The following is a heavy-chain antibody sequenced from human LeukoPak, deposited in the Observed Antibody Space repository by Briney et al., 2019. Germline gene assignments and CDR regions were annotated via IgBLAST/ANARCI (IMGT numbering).Heavy chain of an antibody. CDR2: ISAYTGDT. CDR3: ARMNDGIRGPTDL. V-gene: IGHV1-18*01. CDR1: GYTFSTFG. J-gene: IGHJ5*02. D-gene: IGHD3-10*01. Sequence: ASVTVSCKASGYTFSTFGITWVRQAPGQGLEYMGWISAYTGDTNSAQEFQGRVTMTTDTSTSTAYIHLRSLRSGDTAIYYCARMNDGIRGPTDLWGQGTLVTVSS.